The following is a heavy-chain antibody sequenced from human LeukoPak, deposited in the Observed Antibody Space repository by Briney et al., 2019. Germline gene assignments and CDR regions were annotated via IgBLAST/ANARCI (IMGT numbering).Heavy chain of an antibody. CDR2: IWYDGSNK. D-gene: IGHD1-26*01. V-gene: IGHV3-33*01. Sequence: GGSLRLSCAASGFTFSSYGMYWVRQAPGKGLEWVAIIWYDGSNKYYGDSVKGRFTISRDNSKNTLYLQMNSLEFEDTAVYFCARHTGIFPRGGMDVWGQGTTVTVSS. CDR1: GFTFSSYG. CDR3: ARHTGIFPRGGMDV. J-gene: IGHJ6*02.